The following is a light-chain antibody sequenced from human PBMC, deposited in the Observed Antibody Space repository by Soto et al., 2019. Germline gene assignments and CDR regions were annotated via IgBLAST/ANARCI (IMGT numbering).Light chain of an antibody. CDR1: QSVSSN. CDR2: GAS. V-gene: IGKV3-15*01. CDR3: QQYNNWPPVT. J-gene: IGKJ4*01. Sequence: EIVLTLSPATLSVSSGEKAHLSCRVSQSVSSNLAWYQQKPGQAPRLLIYGASTRATGIPARFSGSGSGTEFTLTISSLQSEDFAVYYCQQYNNWPPVTFGGGTKVDIK.